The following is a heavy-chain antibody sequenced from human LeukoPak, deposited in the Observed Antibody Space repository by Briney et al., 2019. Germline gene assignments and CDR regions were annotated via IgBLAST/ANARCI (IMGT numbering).Heavy chain of an antibody. CDR3: TRETSSRYFDY. CDR1: EFTFASYD. Sequence: GASVKVSCRASEFTFASYDINWVRQATGQGLEWMGWMNPNSGRTGYAQNFQGRITITRNTSISTAYMELSSLRSEDTAVYYCTRETSSRYFDYWGQGTLVTVSS. J-gene: IGHJ4*02. V-gene: IGHV1-8*01. CDR2: MNPNSGRT.